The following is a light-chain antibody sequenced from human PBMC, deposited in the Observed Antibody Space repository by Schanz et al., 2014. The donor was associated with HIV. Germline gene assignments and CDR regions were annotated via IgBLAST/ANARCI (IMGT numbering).Light chain of an antibody. CDR3: QQRTNWPIT. V-gene: IGKV3D-20*02. J-gene: IGKJ5*01. Sequence: ETVLTQSPGSLSLSPGERATLSCRASQSLGGSQLAWYQHKPGQAPRLLIYGASNRATGIPDRFSGSGSGTDFTLTISRLEPEDFAVYYCQQRTNWPITFGQGTRLEIK. CDR1: QSLGGSQ. CDR2: GAS.